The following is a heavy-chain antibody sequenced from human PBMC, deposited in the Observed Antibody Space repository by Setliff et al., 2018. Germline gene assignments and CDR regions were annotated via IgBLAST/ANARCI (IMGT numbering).Heavy chain of an antibody. CDR3: ARFSGHNYGSFDS. CDR1: GYTFTGYY. J-gene: IGHJ4*02. V-gene: IGHV1-2*02. CDR2: INPNSGGT. Sequence: ASVKVSCKASGYTFTGYYTHWVRQAPGQGLEWMGWINPNSGGTNYAQKFQGRVTMTRDTSISTAYMELSSLRSDDTAVYYCARFSGHNYGSFDSWGQGTLVTVS. D-gene: IGHD5-18*01.